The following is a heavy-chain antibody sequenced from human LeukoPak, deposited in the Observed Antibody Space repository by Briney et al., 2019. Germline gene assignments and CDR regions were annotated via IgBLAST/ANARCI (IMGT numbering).Heavy chain of an antibody. CDR2: IYYSGST. Sequence: PSETLSLTCTVSGGSISSYYWSWIRQPPGKGLEWIGYIYYSGSTNYNPSLKSRVTISVDTSKNQFSLKLSSVTAADTAVYYCARGHTVSHYFDYWGQGTLVTVSS. D-gene: IGHD4-17*01. J-gene: IGHJ4*02. CDR3: ARGHTVSHYFDY. V-gene: IGHV4-59*01. CDR1: GGSISSYY.